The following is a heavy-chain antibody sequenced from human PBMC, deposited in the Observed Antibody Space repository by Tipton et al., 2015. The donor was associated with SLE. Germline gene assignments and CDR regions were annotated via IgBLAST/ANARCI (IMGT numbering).Heavy chain of an antibody. D-gene: IGHD4-23*01. CDR1: GFTFSSYE. CDR3: ATNPGGAFDI. Sequence: SLRLSCAASGFTFSSYEMNWVRQAPGKGLEWVSAISGSGGSTYYADSVKGRFTISRDNSKNTLYLQMNSLRAEDTAVYYCATNPGGAFDIWGQGTMVTVSS. CDR2: ISGSGGST. V-gene: IGHV3-23*01. J-gene: IGHJ3*02.